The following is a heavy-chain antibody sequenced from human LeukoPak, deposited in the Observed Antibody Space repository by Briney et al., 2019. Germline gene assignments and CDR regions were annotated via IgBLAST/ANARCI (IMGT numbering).Heavy chain of an antibody. V-gene: IGHV3-64*01. CDR2: INYNGDST. Sequence: GGSLRLSCAASGFSFNTYAMHWVRQAPGKGLEYVSAINYNGDSTYYANSVKGRFIISRDNSKKTMFLQMGILRAEDTAVYYCARDSGGDTYNDYFDSWGQGILVTVSS. J-gene: IGHJ4*02. D-gene: IGHD5-24*01. CDR3: ARDSGGDTYNDYFDS. CDR1: GFSFNTYA.